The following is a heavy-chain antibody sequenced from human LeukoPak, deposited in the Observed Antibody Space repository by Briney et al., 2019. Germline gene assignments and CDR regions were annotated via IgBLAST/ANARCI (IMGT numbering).Heavy chain of an antibody. CDR1: GSSISAYY. CDR3: ARGNDYGDSFDY. D-gene: IGHD4-17*01. J-gene: IGHJ4*02. V-gene: IGHV4-59*01. Sequence: SETLSLTCTVSGSSISAYYWTRIRQSPGEGLEWIGNIYYSGSANSNPSLKSRVTVSLDTSKNQFSLKVRSVTAVDTAVYYCARGNDYGDSFDYWGQGTLVTVSS. CDR2: IYYSGSA.